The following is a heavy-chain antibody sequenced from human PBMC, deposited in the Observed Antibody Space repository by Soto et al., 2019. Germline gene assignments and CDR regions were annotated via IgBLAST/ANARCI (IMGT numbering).Heavy chain of an antibody. CDR1: GYTFTSYA. J-gene: IGHJ3*02. Sequence: ASVKVTCKASGYTFTSYAMHWVRQAPGQRLEWMGWINAGNGNTKYSQKFQGRVTITRDTSASTAYMELSSLRSEDTAVYYCARPHDYGYYEDAFDIWGQGTMVTVSS. CDR2: INAGNGNT. D-gene: IGHD4-17*01. CDR3: ARPHDYGYYEDAFDI. V-gene: IGHV1-3*01.